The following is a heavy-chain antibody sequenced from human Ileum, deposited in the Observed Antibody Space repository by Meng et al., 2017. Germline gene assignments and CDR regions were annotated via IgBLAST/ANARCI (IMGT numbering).Heavy chain of an antibody. D-gene: IGHD6-19*01. Sequence: SVLISCKASAFIFTSSAVQWVRHARGQRLEWIGWIVVGSGNTNYAQKFQEIVTITRDMSTSTAYMEMSSLRSEEAAVYYCAADKLHNIAVAGYYCYYGMDVWGQGTTVTVSS. CDR2: IVVGSGNT. V-gene: IGHV1-58*01. J-gene: IGHJ6*02. CDR3: AADKLHNIAVAGYYCYYGMDV. CDR1: AFIFTSSA.